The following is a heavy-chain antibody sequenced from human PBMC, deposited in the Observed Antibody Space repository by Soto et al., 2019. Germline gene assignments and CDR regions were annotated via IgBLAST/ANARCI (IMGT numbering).Heavy chain of an antibody. CDR1: GYSFTSYW. D-gene: IGHD2-15*01. V-gene: IGHV5-10-1*01. J-gene: IGHJ3*02. CDR2: IDPSDSYT. CDR3: ARRGYCSGGSCYFISSAFDI. Sequence: PGESLKISCKGSGYSFTSYWISWVRQMPGKGLEWMGRIDPSDSYTNYSPSFQGHVTISADKSISTAYLQWSSLKASDTAMYYCARRGYCSGGSCYFISSAFDIWGQGTMGTVSS.